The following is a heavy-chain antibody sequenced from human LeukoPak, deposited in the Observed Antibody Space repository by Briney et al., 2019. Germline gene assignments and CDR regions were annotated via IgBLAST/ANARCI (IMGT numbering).Heavy chain of an antibody. V-gene: IGHV3-11*05. D-gene: IGHD3-10*01. CDR3: ARVTGNSFDY. J-gene: IGHJ4*02. CDR2: ISSSSSSK. Sequence: PGGSLRLSCAASGFTVSSNYMSWVRQAPGKGLEWVSYISSSSSSKKYADSVKGRFTISRDNAKNSLYLQMNSLRAEDTAVYYCARVTGNSFDYWGQGTLVTVSS. CDR1: GFTVSSNY.